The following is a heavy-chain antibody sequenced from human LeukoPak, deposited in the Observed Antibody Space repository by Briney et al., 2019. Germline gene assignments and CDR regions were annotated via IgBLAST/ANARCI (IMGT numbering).Heavy chain of an antibody. J-gene: IGHJ4*02. CDR1: GGSLTSYY. Sequence: SETLSLTCTVSGGSLTSYYWSWVRQSPGKGLEWIGRIYTSGSTKYNPSLKSRVTISVDKSKNQFSLKLSSVTAADTAVYYCARGSPRPASSNDYWGQGTLVTVSS. CDR2: IYTSGST. CDR3: ARGSPRPASSNDY. V-gene: IGHV4-4*07. D-gene: IGHD6-6*01.